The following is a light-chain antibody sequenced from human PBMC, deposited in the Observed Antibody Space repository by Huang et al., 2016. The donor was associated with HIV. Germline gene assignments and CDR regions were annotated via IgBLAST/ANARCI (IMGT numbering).Light chain of an antibody. V-gene: IGKV3-11*01. CDR3: QHRSNWPLT. CDR2: NTS. J-gene: IGKJ4*01. Sequence: EIVLTQSPVTLSLSPGERATLSCRASQSVGSYLAWYRQKPGQAPRLLIYNTSNRATDIPARFSGSGSGTDFTLTISSLEPEDFAVYYCQHRSNWPLTFGGGTKVDIK. CDR1: QSVGSY.